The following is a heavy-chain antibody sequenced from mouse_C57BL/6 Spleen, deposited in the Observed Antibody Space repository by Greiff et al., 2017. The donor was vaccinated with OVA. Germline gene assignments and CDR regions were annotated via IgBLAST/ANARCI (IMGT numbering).Heavy chain of an antibody. D-gene: IGHD4-1*01. CDR3: VRDRTGTGAMDY. Sequence: EVQRVESGGGLVQPKGSLKLSCAASGFTFNTYAMHWVRQAPGKGLEWVARLRSKSSNYATYYADSVKDRFTISRDDSQSMLYLQMNNLKTEDTAMYYCVRDRTGTGAMDYWGQGTSVTVSS. CDR2: LRSKSSNYAT. CDR1: GFTFNTYA. J-gene: IGHJ4*01. V-gene: IGHV10-3*01.